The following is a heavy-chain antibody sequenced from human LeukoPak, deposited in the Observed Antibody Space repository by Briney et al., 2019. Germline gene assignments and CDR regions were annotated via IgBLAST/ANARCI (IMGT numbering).Heavy chain of an antibody. Sequence: ASVKVSCKASGYTFTSYGISWVRQAPGQGLEWMGWISAYNGNTNYAQKLQGRVTMTTDTSTSTAYMELRSLRSDDTAVYYCAKDYYDFWSGYYERGYYFDYWGQGTLVTVSS. CDR1: GYTFTSYG. D-gene: IGHD3-3*01. CDR3: AKDYYDFWSGYYERGYYFDY. CDR2: ISAYNGNT. V-gene: IGHV1-18*01. J-gene: IGHJ4*02.